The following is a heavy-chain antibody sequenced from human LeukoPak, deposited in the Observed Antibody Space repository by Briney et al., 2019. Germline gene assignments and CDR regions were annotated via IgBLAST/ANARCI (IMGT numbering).Heavy chain of an antibody. CDR2: IETDGDEK. D-gene: IGHD5-12*01. J-gene: IGHJ4*02. Sequence: GGSLRLSCVASGFTFSDYWMSWVRQAPGMGLEWVANIETDGDEKNYVDSVKGRFTISRDNARNSLYLQMSSLRVEDTSVYYCARDIPSGFYTPDYWGRGTLVTVSS. V-gene: IGHV3-7*01. CDR3: ARDIPSGFYTPDY. CDR1: GFTFSDYW.